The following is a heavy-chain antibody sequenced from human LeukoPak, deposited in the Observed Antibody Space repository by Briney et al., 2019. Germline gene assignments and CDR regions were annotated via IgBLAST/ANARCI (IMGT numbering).Heavy chain of an antibody. J-gene: IGHJ4*02. D-gene: IGHD4-17*01. CDR1: GFTFSTYE. CDR3: ARGRVTGDYVRDFDY. V-gene: IGHV3-48*03. Sequence: GGSLRLSCAASGFTFSTYEMNWVRQAPGKGLEWVSYVSSSGGTILYADSVKGRFTISRDNAKNSLYLPMNSLRAEDTAVYYCARGRVTGDYVRDFDYWGQGTLVTVSS. CDR2: VSSSGGTI.